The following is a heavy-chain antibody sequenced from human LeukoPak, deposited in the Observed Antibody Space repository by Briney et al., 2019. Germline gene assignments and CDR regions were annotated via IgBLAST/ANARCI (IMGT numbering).Heavy chain of an antibody. CDR3: AKGIYSNRIGYFDY. J-gene: IGHJ4*02. V-gene: IGHV3-23*01. Sequence: GGSLRLSCAASGFTFSSYAMSWVRQAPGKGLEWVSAVSGSGGSTYYADSVKGRFTISRDNSKNTLYLQMNSLRAEDTAVYYCAKGIYSNRIGYFDYWGQGTLVTVSS. CDR1: GFTFSSYA. CDR2: VSGSGGST. D-gene: IGHD4-11*01.